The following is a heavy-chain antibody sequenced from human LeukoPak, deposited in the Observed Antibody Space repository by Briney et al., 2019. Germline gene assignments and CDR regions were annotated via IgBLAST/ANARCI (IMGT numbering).Heavy chain of an antibody. CDR3: AKDLVDTAMVFDY. CDR2: ISYDGSNK. CDR1: GFIFTNAW. Sequence: PGGSLRLSCAASGFIFTNAWMSWVRQAPGKGLEWVAVISYDGSNKYYADSVKGRFTISRDNSKNTLYLQMNSLRAEDTAVYYCAKDLVDTAMVFDYWGQGTLVTVSS. V-gene: IGHV3-30*18. D-gene: IGHD5-18*01. J-gene: IGHJ4*02.